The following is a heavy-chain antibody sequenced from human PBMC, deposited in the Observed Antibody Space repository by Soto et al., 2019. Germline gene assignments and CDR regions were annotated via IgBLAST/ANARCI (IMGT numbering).Heavy chain of an antibody. V-gene: IGHV1-18*01. J-gene: IGHJ6*02. CDR3: ARVAAILHHYYGTAV. CDR2: ISAYNGNT. D-gene: IGHD2-21*01. Sequence: SVKVSCKASGYTFTSYGISWVRQAPGQGLEWMGWISAYNGNTNYAQKLQGRVTMTTDTSTSTAYMELRSLRSDDTAVYYCARVAAILHHYYGTAVWRQGTSGTVS. CDR1: GYTFTSYG.